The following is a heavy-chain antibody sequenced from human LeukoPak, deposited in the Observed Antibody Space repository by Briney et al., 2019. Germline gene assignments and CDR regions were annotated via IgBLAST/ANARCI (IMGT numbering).Heavy chain of an antibody. D-gene: IGHD1-26*01. CDR1: GYTFTGYY. Sequence: ASVTVSCKASGYTFTGYYMHWVRQAPGQGLEWMGWINPNSGGTNYAQKFQGRVTITRDTSISTAYMELSSQRSEDTAVYYCARVGLVGAPNDYWGQGTLVTVSS. V-gene: IGHV1-2*02. CDR3: ARVGLVGAPNDY. J-gene: IGHJ4*02. CDR2: INPNSGGT.